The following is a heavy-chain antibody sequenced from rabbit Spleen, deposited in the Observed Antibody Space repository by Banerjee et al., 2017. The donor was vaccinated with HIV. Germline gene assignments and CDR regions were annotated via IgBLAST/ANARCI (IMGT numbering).Heavy chain of an antibody. Sequence: QSLEESGGGLVQPEGSLTLTCKASGFSFSSNDYMCWVRQAPGKGLECIACIYADSSGSTYYASWAKGRFTISKTSSTTVTLQMTTLTAADTATYFCARGSATMTMVIIGYYLSLWGPGTLVTVS. CDR3: ARGSATMTMVIIGYYLSL. CDR1: GFSFSSNDY. J-gene: IGHJ4*01. V-gene: IGHV1S40*01. CDR2: IYADSSGST. D-gene: IGHD2-1*01.